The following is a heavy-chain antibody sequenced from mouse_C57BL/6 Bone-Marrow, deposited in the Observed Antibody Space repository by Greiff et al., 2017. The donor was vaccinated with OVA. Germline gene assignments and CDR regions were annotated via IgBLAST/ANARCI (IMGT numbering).Heavy chain of an antibody. CDR2: INPSNGGT. D-gene: IGHD1-1*01. J-gene: IGHJ4*01. Sequence: QVHVKQPGTELVKPGASVKLSCKASGYTFTSYWMHWVKQRPGQGLEWIGNINPSNGGTNYNEKFKSKATLTVDKSSSTAYMQLSSLTSEDSAVYYCASYGSSLYAMDYWGQGTSVTVSS. CDR3: ASYGSSLYAMDY. V-gene: IGHV1-53*01. CDR1: GYTFTSYW.